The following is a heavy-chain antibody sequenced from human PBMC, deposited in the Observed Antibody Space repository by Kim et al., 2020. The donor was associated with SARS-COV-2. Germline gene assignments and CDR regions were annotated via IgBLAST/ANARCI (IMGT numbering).Heavy chain of an antibody. CDR3: AGTYCTLTSCSRAFDV. D-gene: IGHD2-2*01. Sequence: GESLKISCKGSGHDFINYWIAWVRQMPGKGLEWMGIIYPGDSDTRYSPSFQGQVTISADKSTSTAYLQLSSLKASDTAIYYCAGTYCTLTSCSRAFDVWGQGTVVTVSS. J-gene: IGHJ3*01. V-gene: IGHV5-51*01. CDR1: GHDFINYW. CDR2: IYPGDSDT.